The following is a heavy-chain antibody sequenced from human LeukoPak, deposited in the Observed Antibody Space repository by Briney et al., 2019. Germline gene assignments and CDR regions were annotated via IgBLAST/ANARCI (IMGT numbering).Heavy chain of an antibody. CDR1: GGSISSGSYY. Sequence: SETLSLTCTVSGGSISSGSYYWSWIRQPAGKGLEWIGRIYTSGSTNYNPSLKSRVTISVDTSKNQFSLKLSSVTAADTAVYYCARDRPGYDILTGYFQEVDWFDPWGQGTPVTVSS. V-gene: IGHV4-61*02. CDR2: IYTSGST. J-gene: IGHJ5*02. CDR3: ARDRPGYDILTGYFQEVDWFDP. D-gene: IGHD3-9*01.